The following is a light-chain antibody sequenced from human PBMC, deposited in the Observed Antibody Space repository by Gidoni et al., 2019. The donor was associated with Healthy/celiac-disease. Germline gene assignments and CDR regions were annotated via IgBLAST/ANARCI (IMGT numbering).Light chain of an antibody. CDR1: QSISTW. Sequence: GDRVTITCRVSQSISTWLAWYQQKPGKAPKLLIYDASSLESGVPSRFSGSGSGTEFTLTISSLQPDDFATYYCQQYNSYSPTFGQGTRLEIK. CDR3: QQYNSYSPT. J-gene: IGKJ5*01. V-gene: IGKV1-5*01. CDR2: DAS.